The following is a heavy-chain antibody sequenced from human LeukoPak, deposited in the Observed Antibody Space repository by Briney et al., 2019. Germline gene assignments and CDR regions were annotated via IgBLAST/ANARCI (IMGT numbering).Heavy chain of an antibody. Sequence: QSGGSLRLSCAASRFTVSSNYMSWVRQAPGKGLEWVSVIYSGGGTYYADSVRGRFTISRDNSKNTLYLQMNSLRAEDTAVYYCARGGLYGISSWFPPRFDYWGQGTLVTVSS. CDR2: IYSGGGT. CDR3: ARGGLYGISSWFPPRFDY. CDR1: RFTVSSNY. D-gene: IGHD6-13*01. V-gene: IGHV3-66*01. J-gene: IGHJ4*02.